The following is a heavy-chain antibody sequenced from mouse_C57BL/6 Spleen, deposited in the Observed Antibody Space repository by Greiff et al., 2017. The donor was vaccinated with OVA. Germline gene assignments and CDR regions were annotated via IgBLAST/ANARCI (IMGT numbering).Heavy chain of an antibody. Sequence: DVKLVESGGGLVKPGGSLKLSCAASGFTFSSYAMSWVRQTPEKRLEWVATISDGGSYTYYPDNVKGRFTISRDNAKNNLYLQMSHLKSEDTAMYYCARVVIYYGYDYRYFDVWGTGTTVTVSS. CDR2: ISDGGSYT. CDR1: GFTFSSYA. V-gene: IGHV5-4*03. CDR3: ARVVIYYGYDYRYFDV. J-gene: IGHJ1*03. D-gene: IGHD2-2*01.